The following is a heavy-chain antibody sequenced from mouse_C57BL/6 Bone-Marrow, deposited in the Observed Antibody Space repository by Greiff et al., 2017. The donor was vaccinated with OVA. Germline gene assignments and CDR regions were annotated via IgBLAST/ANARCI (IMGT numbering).Heavy chain of an antibody. CDR2: ISSGGSYT. J-gene: IGHJ2*01. CDR3: ARQDNWDY. V-gene: IGHV5-6*01. Sequence: EVQLVESGGDLVKPGGSLKLSCAASGFTFSSYGMSWVRQTPDKRLEWVATISSGGSYTYYPDSVKGRFTISRDNAKNTLYLQMSSLKSEDTAMYYCARQDNWDYWGQSTTLTVSS. CDR1: GFTFSSYG. D-gene: IGHD4-1*01.